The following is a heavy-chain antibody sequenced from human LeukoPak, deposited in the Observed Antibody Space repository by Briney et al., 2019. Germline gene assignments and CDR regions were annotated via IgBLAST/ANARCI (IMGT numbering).Heavy chain of an antibody. J-gene: IGHJ5*02. D-gene: IGHD6-19*01. CDR1: GGSISSGGYY. CDR3: AVLYSSGWYEEGHWFDP. Sequence: SETLSLTCTVSGGSISSGGYYWSWIRQHPGKGLEWIGYIYYSGSTYYNPSLKSRVTISVDTSKNQFSLKLSSVTAADTAVYYCAVLYSSGWYEEGHWFDPWGQGTLVTVSS. V-gene: IGHV4-31*03. CDR2: IYYSGST.